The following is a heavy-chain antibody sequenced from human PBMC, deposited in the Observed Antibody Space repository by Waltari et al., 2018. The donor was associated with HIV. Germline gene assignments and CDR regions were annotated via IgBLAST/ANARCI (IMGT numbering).Heavy chain of an antibody. V-gene: IGHV5-51*01. CDR3: ARLGYCSSARCPSGYYYSYGMGV. CDR2: IYPVDSDT. Sequence: DVQLVQSGAEVKKPGESLKISCTGSGYNFTTYCIGWVRQMPVKGLEWMGIIYPVDSDTRYSPAFRGQVTISADKSMSTAYLQWSSLQASDTAIYYCARLGYCSSARCPSGYYYSYGMGVWGQGTTVTVSS. J-gene: IGHJ6*02. D-gene: IGHD2-2*01. CDR1: GYNFTTYC.